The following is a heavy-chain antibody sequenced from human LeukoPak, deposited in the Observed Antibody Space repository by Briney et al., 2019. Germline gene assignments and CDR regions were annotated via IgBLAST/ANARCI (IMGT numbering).Heavy chain of an antibody. CDR3: TREDYYYSSGY. D-gene: IGHD3-10*01. V-gene: IGHV3-11*04. CDR2: ISGDGTTI. J-gene: IGHJ4*02. Sequence: KPGGSLRLSCAASGFTFSDYYMSWVRQAPGQGLEWVSYISGDGTTIHYADSVRGRFTVSRDNAKNSLFLQMNSLRDGDTAMYYCTREDYYYSSGYWGQGTLVTVSS. CDR1: GFTFSDYY.